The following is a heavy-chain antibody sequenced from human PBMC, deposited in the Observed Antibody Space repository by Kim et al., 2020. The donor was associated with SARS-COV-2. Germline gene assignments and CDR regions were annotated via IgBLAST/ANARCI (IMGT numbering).Heavy chain of an antibody. Sequence: SETLSLTCTVSGGSIDSNNYYWGWIRQPPGKTLEWIGSVHDSGVTDYSPSLKSRVTISLDTPNNHFSLKLTSVTAADTAVYYCARPVRGARHDAFDIWG. CDR3: ARPVRGARHDAFDI. CDR1: GGSIDSNNYY. D-gene: IGHD3-10*02. CDR2: VHDSGVT. V-gene: IGHV4-39*02. J-gene: IGHJ3*02.